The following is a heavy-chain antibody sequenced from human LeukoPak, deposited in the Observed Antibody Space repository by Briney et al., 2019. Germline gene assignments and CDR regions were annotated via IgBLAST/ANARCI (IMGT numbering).Heavy chain of an antibody. J-gene: IGHJ5*02. CDR2: INPNSGDT. Sequence: GASVKVSCKASGYTFTGYSIYWVRQAPGQGLEWMGWINPNSGDTNFAQKFQGRVTMTSDTSISTAYMELSRLRSDDSAMYYCARGSGRFSDNYFDPWGQGTLVTVSS. V-gene: IGHV1-2*02. CDR3: ARGSGRFSDNYFDP. D-gene: IGHD2-15*01. CDR1: GYTFTGYS.